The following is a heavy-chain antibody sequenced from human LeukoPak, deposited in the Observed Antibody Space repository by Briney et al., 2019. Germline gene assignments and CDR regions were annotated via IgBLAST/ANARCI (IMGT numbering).Heavy chain of an antibody. CDR2: INHSGRT. J-gene: IGHJ4*02. V-gene: IGHV4-34*01. D-gene: IGHD4-17*01. Sequence: SETLSLTCAVYGGSFSGYYWSWIRQPPGNGLEWNGEINHSGRTNYNPSLKSRVTISVDTSKNQFSLKLSSVTAADSAVYYCARGTMTTVTYYFDYWGQGTLVTVSS. CDR1: GGSFSGYY. CDR3: ARGTMTTVTYYFDY.